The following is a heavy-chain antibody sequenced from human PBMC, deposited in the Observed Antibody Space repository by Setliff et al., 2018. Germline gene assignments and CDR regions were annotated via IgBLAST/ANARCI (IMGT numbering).Heavy chain of an antibody. J-gene: IGHJ4*02. V-gene: IGHV1-8*03. D-gene: IGHD2-15*01. CDR2: MNPNSGNT. Sequence: ASVKVSCKASGYTFTSYGISWVRQATGQGLEWMGWMNPNSGNTGYAQKLQGRVTFTRNTSTNTAYMELSSLISEDTAVYYCAKGGALLYYFDFWGQGTLVTVSS. CDR3: AKGGALLYYFDF. CDR1: GYTFTSYG.